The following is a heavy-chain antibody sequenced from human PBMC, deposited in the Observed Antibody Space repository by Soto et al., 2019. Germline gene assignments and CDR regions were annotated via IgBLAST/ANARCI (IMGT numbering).Heavy chain of an antibody. D-gene: IGHD3-10*01. CDR1: GGSIRGGDDY. Sequence: QVQLQESGPGLVQPSQTLSLTCTVSGGSIRGGDDYWSWIRQPPGKGLEWIGYIYYRGSAYYNPSLRSRVTISVDTSKNQCSLNLNSVTAADTAVYYCLKYASGKVDPWGQGSLVTVSS. J-gene: IGHJ5*02. CDR3: LKYASGKVDP. CDR2: IYYRGSA. V-gene: IGHV4-30-4*01.